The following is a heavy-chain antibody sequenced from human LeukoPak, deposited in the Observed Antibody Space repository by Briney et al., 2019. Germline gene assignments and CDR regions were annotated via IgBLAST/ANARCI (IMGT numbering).Heavy chain of an antibody. D-gene: IGHD4-23*01. CDR3: ALQTYGVNWGFDY. V-gene: IGHV3-33*01. CDR2: IWYDGSNK. Sequence: GGSLRLSCAASGFTFRSYGMHWVRQAPGKGLEWVAVIWYDGSNKYYADSVKGRFTISRDNSKNTLYLQMNSLRAEDTAVYYCALQTYGVNWGFDYWGQGTLVTVSS. CDR1: GFTFRSYG. J-gene: IGHJ4*02.